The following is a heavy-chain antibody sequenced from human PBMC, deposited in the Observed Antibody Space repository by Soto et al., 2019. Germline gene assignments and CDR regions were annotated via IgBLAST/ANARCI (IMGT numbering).Heavy chain of an antibody. D-gene: IGHD3-9*01. Sequence: QVQLVESGGGVVQPGRSLRLSCAASGFTFSSYGMHWVRQAPGKGLEWVAVIWYDGSNKYYADSVKGRFTISRDNSKNTLYLQMNSLRAEDTAVYYCARDPADYDILTGDYYYYYGMDVWGQGTTVTVSS. CDR3: ARDPADYDILTGDYYYYYGMDV. J-gene: IGHJ6*02. CDR2: IWYDGSNK. V-gene: IGHV3-33*01. CDR1: GFTFSSYG.